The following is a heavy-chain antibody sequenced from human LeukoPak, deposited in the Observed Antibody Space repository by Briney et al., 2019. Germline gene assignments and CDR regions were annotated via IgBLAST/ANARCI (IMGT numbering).Heavy chain of an antibody. V-gene: IGHV4-39*07. CDR2: MYYSGSS. Sequence: SETLSLTCTVSGGSISSGSYYWGWTRQPPGKGLEWIGSMYYSGSSFYNPSLKSRVAISVDTSKNQFSLKLSSVTAADTAVYYCARGPPAVINPVYYYYGMDVWGQGTTVTVSS. CDR1: GGSISSGSYY. CDR3: ARGPPAVINPVYYYYGMDV. D-gene: IGHD3-16*02. J-gene: IGHJ6*02.